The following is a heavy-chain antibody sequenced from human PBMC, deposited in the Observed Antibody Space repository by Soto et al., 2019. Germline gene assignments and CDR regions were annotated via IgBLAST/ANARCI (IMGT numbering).Heavy chain of an antibody. CDR3: ARAYGSGYMDV. Sequence: SETLSLTCTVSGGSISSGGYYWSRIRQHPGKGLEWIGYIYYSGSTYYNPSLKSRVTISVDTSKNQFSLKLSSVTAADTAVYYCARAYGSGYMDVWGQGTTVTVSS. CDR2: IYYSGST. CDR1: GGSISSGGYY. D-gene: IGHD3-10*01. J-gene: IGHJ6*02. V-gene: IGHV4-31*03.